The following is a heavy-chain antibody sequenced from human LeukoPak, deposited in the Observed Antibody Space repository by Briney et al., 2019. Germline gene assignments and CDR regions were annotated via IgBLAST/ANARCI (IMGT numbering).Heavy chain of an antibody. CDR1: GFIFSNAW. D-gene: IGHD3-9*01. V-gene: IGHV3-15*07. Sequence: GGSLRLSCAASGFIFSNAWMNWVRQAPGKGLEWVGRIKSKTDGGTTDYAAPVKGRFIISRDDSKNTLYLQMNSLKTEVTALYYCTTVYLTGEGNDYWGQGTLVTVSS. CDR2: IKSKTDGGTT. J-gene: IGHJ4*02. CDR3: TTVYLTGEGNDY.